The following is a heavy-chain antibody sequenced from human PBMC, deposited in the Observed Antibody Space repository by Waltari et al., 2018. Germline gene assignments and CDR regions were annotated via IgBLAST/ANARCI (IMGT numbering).Heavy chain of an antibody. J-gene: IGHJ6*02. CDR1: GGPFRSYA. Sequence: QVQLVQSGAEVKKPGSSVKVSCTASGGPFRSYAISWVRQAPGHGLGWMGGIIPIFGTENYAQKFQGRVTITADESTSTAYMELSSLRSEDTAVYYCARGGTMVQGVIYYYGMDVWGQGTTVTVSS. CDR2: IIPIFGTE. V-gene: IGHV1-69*13. CDR3: ARGGTMVQGVIYYYGMDV. D-gene: IGHD3-10*01.